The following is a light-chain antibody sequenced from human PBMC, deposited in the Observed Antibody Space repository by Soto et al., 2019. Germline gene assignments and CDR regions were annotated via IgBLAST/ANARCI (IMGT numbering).Light chain of an antibody. V-gene: IGKV3-20*01. CDR2: GAS. J-gene: IGKJ4*01. Sequence: EIVLTQSPGTLSSSPGERATLSCRASQSISSNYLAWYQQKPGQAPRLLIYGASSRATGIPVRFSGSGSGTHFTLTISRLEPEDFAVYYCQHYGSSPLTFGGGTKVEIK. CDR3: QHYGSSPLT. CDR1: QSISSNY.